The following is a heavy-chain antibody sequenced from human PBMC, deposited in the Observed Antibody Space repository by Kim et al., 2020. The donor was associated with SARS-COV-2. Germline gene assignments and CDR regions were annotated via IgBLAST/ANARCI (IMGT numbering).Heavy chain of an antibody. CDR1: GFTFSSYA. Sequence: GGSLRLSCAASGFTFSSYAMSWVRQAPGKGLEWVSAISGSGGSTYYADSVKGRFTISRDNSKNTLYLQMNSLRAEDTAVYYCAKDQRGYQLLRPSEYWGQGTLVTVSS. D-gene: IGHD2-2*01. J-gene: IGHJ4*02. CDR3: AKDQRGYQLLRPSEY. V-gene: IGHV3-23*01. CDR2: ISGSGGST.